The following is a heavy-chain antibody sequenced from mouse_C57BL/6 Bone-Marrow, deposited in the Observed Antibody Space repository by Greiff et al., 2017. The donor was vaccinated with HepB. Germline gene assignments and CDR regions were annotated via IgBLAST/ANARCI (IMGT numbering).Heavy chain of an antibody. CDR3: ARRVTTVVPNYFDY. V-gene: IGHV1-64*01. D-gene: IGHD1-1*01. CDR2: IHPNSGST. Sequence: QVQLQQSGAELVRPGTSVKMSCKASGYTFTNYWIGWAKQRPGQGLEWIGMIHPNSGSTNYNEKFKSKATLTVDKSSSTAYMQLSSLTSEDSAVYYCARRVTTVVPNYFDYWGQGTTLTVSS. J-gene: IGHJ2*01. CDR1: GYTFTNYW.